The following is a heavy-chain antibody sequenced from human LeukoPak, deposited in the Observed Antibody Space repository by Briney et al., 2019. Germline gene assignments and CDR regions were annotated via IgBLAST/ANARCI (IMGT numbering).Heavy chain of an antibody. J-gene: IGHJ4*02. D-gene: IGHD2-2*01. CDR1: GFTVSRNY. Sequence: GCSLRLSCAASGFTVSRNYMIWVRQAPGKGLEWVSLIYSGGRIFYADSVKGRFIISTDNSKNTLYLQMNSLRAEDTAVYYCAKVFEPAATSAALDFWGQGTMVTVSS. CDR2: IYSGGRI. V-gene: IGHV3-53*05. CDR3: AKVFEPAATSAALDF.